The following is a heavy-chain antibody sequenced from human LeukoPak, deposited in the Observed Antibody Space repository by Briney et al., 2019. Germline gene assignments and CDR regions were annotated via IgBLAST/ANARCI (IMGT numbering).Heavy chain of an antibody. D-gene: IGHD1-1*01. CDR3: ARPTGNAFDI. CDR2: ISSTGGTI. Sequence: GGSLRLSCAASGFTFSSYEMNWVRQAPGKGLEWVSYISSTGGTIYYADSVKGRFTISRDNAKNSLYLQMNSLRAEDRAVYYCARPTGNAFDIWGQGTMVTVSS. V-gene: IGHV3-48*03. J-gene: IGHJ3*02. CDR1: GFTFSSYE.